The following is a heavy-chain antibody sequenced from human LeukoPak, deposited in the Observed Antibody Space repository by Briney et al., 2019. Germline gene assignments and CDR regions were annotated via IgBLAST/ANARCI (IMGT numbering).Heavy chain of an antibody. D-gene: IGHD2-21*02. CDR3: AKPPRVVVVTAFDS. J-gene: IGHJ4*02. V-gene: IGHV3-23*01. CDR1: GFTFSSYA. Sequence: GGSLRLSCAASGFTFSSYAMTWVRQAPGKGLEWISSITGSGSSTYYADSVKGRFTISRDNSKNMVYVQMNSLRAEDTAVYFYAKPPRVVVVTAFDSWGQGTLVTVSS. CDR2: ITGSGSST.